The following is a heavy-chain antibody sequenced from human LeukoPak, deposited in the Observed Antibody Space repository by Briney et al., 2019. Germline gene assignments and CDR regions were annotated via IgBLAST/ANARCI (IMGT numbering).Heavy chain of an antibody. V-gene: IGHV1-2*02. D-gene: IGHD3-22*01. CDR2: INPNSGGA. CDR3: AGDSRNYYDSRGGGDEAFDI. CDR1: GYTFTGYY. Sequence: ASVKVSCKTSGYTFTGYYIQWVRQAPGQGLEWMGWINPNSGGASYVQKFQGRVTMTGDTSISTAYMELSSLRSDDTAVYYRAGDSRNYYDSRGGGDEAFDIWGQGTMVTVSS. J-gene: IGHJ3*02.